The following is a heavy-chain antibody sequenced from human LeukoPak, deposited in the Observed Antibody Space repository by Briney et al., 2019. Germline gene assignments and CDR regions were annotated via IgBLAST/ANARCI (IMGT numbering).Heavy chain of an antibody. Sequence: PGGSLRLPCAASGFTFSSYWMSWVRQAPGKGLEWVANIKQDGSEKYYVDSVKGRFTISRDNAKNSLYLQMNSLRAEDTAVYYCARVRDSSSWGPNWFDPWGQGTLVTVSS. V-gene: IGHV3-7*03. CDR1: GFTFSSYW. CDR3: ARVRDSSSWGPNWFDP. D-gene: IGHD6-13*01. J-gene: IGHJ5*02. CDR2: IKQDGSEK.